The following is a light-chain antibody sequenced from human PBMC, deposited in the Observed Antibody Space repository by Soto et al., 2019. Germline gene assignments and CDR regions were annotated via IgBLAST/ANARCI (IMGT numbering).Light chain of an antibody. CDR3: QKYNSAPRT. Sequence: DIPMTQSPSSLSASVGDRVTITCRASQGISNYLAWYQQKPGKVPKLLIYAASTLQSGVPSRFSGSGYGTDFTLTISSLQPEDVATYYCQKYNSAPRTFGQVTKVEIK. CDR2: AAS. J-gene: IGKJ1*01. V-gene: IGKV1-27*01. CDR1: QGISNY.